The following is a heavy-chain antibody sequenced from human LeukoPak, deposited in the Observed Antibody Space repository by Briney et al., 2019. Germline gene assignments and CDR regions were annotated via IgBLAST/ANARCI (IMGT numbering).Heavy chain of an antibody. D-gene: IGHD1-26*01. CDR2: ISPSSSYI. V-gene: IGHV3-21*01. CDR1: GFSFSGYS. CDR3: ARGDDVGAFDI. Sequence: GGSLRLSCAASGFSFSGYSINWVRQAPGKGLEWVSSISPSSSYIYYADSVKGRFTISRDNAKNSLYLQMNSLRAEDTAVYYCARGDDVGAFDIWGQGTMVTVSS. J-gene: IGHJ3*02.